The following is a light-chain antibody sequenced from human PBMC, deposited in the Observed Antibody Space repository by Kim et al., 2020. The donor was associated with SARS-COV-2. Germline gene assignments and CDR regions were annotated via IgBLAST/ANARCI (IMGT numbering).Light chain of an antibody. Sequence: GHTNTISCTGTSSDVGNYNDVSWHQQHPSKAPKVMIYDVSNRPSGVSNRFSGSKSGYAASLTISGLQAEDEADYYCASYTSSTTVAFGGGTQLTVL. V-gene: IGLV2-14*03. CDR3: ASYTSSTTVA. CDR1: SSDVGNYND. CDR2: DVS. J-gene: IGLJ2*01.